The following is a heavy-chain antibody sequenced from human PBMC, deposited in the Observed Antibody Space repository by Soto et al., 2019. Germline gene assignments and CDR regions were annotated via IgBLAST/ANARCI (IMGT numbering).Heavy chain of an antibody. CDR1: GGSISSSSYY. V-gene: IGHV4-39*01. J-gene: IGHJ6*02. CDR2: IHYSGNT. CDR3: TRPFGTTTFYFAMDV. Sequence: PSETLSLTCTVSGGSISSSSYYWGWIRQPPGKGLEWVGTIHYSGNTYYNASFKSRVTTSLDTSKNQFSLRVSSVTAADTAVYYCTRPFGTTTFYFAMDVWGQGTTVTVSS. D-gene: IGHD1-7*01.